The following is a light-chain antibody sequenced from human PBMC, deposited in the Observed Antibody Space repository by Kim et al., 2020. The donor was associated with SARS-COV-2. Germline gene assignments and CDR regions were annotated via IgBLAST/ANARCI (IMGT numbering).Light chain of an antibody. Sequence: GQSITISCTGTSSDVGAYNYVSWYRQHPGKAPKLMIYDVNKWPSGVSNRFSGSKSGNTASLTISGLQAEDEADYYCSSYTGSSIWVFGGGTKLTVL. CDR2: DVN. V-gene: IGLV2-14*04. J-gene: IGLJ3*02. CDR1: SSDVGAYNY. CDR3: SSYTGSSIWV.